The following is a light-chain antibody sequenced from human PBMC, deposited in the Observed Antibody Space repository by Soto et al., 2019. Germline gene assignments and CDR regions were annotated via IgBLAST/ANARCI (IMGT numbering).Light chain of an antibody. Sequence: DIQMTQSPTSLSASVGDRVTISCQASHDITNYLNWYQQKPGKAPKLLIYDASNLETGAPLRFSGSGSGTDFTFTITSLQPEDIATYYCQQYDSLPLTFGGGTKVDIK. CDR2: DAS. CDR1: HDITNY. CDR3: QQYDSLPLT. V-gene: IGKV1-33*01. J-gene: IGKJ4*01.